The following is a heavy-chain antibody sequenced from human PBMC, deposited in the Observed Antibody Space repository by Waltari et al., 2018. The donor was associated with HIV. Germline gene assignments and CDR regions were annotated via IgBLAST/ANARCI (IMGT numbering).Heavy chain of an antibody. CDR3: ARDGPAPKNIYHYYGMDV. CDR2: ISYDGTNK. CDR1: RYIFSVYA. D-gene: IGHD2-2*01. J-gene: IGHJ6*02. Sequence: QVQLVESGGGVVRPGRSLRLYCAASRYIFSVYAMHWGRQPPGKGLELVAVISYDGTNKYYAAAGSGRLTISRDNSENTLYFEMNSLKPDDTAVDYCARDGPAPKNIYHYYGMDVWGQGTTVTVSS. V-gene: IGHV3-30*14.